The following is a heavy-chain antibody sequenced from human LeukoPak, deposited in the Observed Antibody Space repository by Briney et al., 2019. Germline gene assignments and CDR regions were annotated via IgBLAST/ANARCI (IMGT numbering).Heavy chain of an antibody. V-gene: IGHV1-2*02. D-gene: IGHD7-27*01. CDR3: ARPDDLGGMDV. Sequence: GASVKVSCKASGFTFSKYYLHWVRQAPGQVLQWMGCLDPNSGGTNYAQKFQGRVTMTRDTSLTTAYMELSSLRSEDTAVYYCARPDDLGGMDVWGQGTTVTVSS. J-gene: IGHJ6*02. CDR2: LDPNSGGT. CDR1: GFTFSKYY.